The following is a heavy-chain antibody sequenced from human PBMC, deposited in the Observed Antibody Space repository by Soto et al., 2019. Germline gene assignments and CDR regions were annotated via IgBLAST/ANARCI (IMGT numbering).Heavy chain of an antibody. D-gene: IGHD3-3*02. CDR3: ARGLSFSAYYYYMDV. CDR1: GGSFSGYY. J-gene: IGHJ6*03. Sequence: SETLSLTCAVYGGSFSGYYWNWIRQPPGKGLEWIGETNPGGSTNYNPSLKSRVTISVDTSKNQFSLKLTSVTAADTAVYYCARGLSFSAYYYYMDVWGKGTTVTVSS. V-gene: IGHV4-34*01. CDR2: TNPGGST.